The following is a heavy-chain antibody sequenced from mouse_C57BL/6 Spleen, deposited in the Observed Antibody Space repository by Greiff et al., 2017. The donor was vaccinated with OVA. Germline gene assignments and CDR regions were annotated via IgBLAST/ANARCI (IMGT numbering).Heavy chain of an antibody. Sequence: SGPELVKPGASVKISCKASGYAFSSSWMNWVKQRPGKGLEWIGRIYPGDGDTNYNGKFKGKATLTADKSSSTAYMQLSSLTSEDSAVYFCAREEGPYYAMDYWGQGTSVTVSS. V-gene: IGHV1-82*01. J-gene: IGHJ4*01. CDR1: GYAFSSSW. CDR3: AREEGPYYAMDY. CDR2: IYPGDGDT. D-gene: IGHD3-3*01.